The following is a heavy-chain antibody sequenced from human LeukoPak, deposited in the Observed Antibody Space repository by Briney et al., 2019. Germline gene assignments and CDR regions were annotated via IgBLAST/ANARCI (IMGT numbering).Heavy chain of an antibody. J-gene: IGHJ6*03. Sequence: PGGSLRLSCGASGCYFSGYSMNWVRQAPGKGLEWVSSINTGSTYMYYADSVKGRFTISRDNAKNSLHLQMDSLRVEDTAVYFCARVEATTGRNYHYYYMDVWGKGTTVTVSS. D-gene: IGHD1-1*01. CDR2: INTGSTYM. V-gene: IGHV3-21*01. CDR1: GCYFSGYS. CDR3: ARVEATTGRNYHYYYMDV.